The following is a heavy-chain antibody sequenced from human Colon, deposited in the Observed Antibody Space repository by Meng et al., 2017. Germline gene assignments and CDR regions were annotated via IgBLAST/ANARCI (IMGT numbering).Heavy chain of an antibody. Sequence: GESLKISCAASGFTFHNFAMSWVRQAPGKGLEWVATICADGDCEYFADSVKGRFIISRDNAQHTVYLQMDRLRTDDTAVYYCAKARGLLGVGRCLDYWAPGTLVTVSS. CDR3: AKARGLLGVGRCLDY. CDR1: GFTFHNFA. J-gene: IGHJ4*02. CDR2: ICADGDCE. V-gene: IGHV3-23*01. D-gene: IGHD3-10*01.